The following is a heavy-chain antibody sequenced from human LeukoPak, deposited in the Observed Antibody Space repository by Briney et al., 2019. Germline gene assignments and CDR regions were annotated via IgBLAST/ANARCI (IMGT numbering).Heavy chain of an antibody. V-gene: IGHV3-21*01. Sequence: GSLRLSCAASGFTFSSYSMNWVRQAPGKGLEWVSSISSSSSYIYYADSVKGRFTISRDNAKNSLYLQMNSLRAEDTAVYYCARDILTGYYSFDYWGQGTLVTVSS. CDR3: ARDILTGYYSFDY. J-gene: IGHJ4*02. CDR1: GFTFSSYS. D-gene: IGHD3-9*01. CDR2: ISSSSSYI.